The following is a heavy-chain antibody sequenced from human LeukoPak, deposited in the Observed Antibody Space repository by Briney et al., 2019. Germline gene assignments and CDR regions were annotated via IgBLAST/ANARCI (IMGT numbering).Heavy chain of an antibody. CDR2: IYYSGST. Sequence: SETLSLTCTVSGGSISSYYWSWIRQPPGKGLEWIGYIYYSGSTNYNPSLKSRVTISVDTSKNQFSLKLSSVTAADTAVYYCARGGIPYYYYGSGPYDPWGQGTLVTVSS. V-gene: IGHV4-59*01. D-gene: IGHD3-10*01. J-gene: IGHJ5*02. CDR3: ARGGIPYYYYGSGPYDP. CDR1: GGSISSYY.